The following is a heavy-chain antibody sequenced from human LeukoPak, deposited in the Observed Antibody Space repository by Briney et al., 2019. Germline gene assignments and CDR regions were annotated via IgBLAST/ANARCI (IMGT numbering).Heavy chain of an antibody. Sequence: SETLSLTCTVSGGSISSYYWSWIRQPAGKGLEWIGRIYTSGSTNYNPSLKSRVTMSVDTSKNQFSLKLSSVTAADTAVYYCARVRIQLWWRYFDYWGQGTLVTVSS. CDR3: ARVRIQLWWRYFDY. D-gene: IGHD5-18*01. CDR2: IYTSGST. J-gene: IGHJ4*02. V-gene: IGHV4-4*07. CDR1: GGSISSYY.